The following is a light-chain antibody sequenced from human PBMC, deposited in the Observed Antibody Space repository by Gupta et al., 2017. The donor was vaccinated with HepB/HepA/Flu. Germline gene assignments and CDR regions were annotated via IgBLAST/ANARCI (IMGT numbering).Light chain of an antibody. Sequence: SVLTQPPSASRTPRHRVTVSRSQSSSNIGSNYVYWYQQAPGTAPVLLIYRNNQRPSGVAEPFSGSKSGTSVSLAISGVRSEDEADYYCAAGDDSLSCWVFGGGTKLTVL. V-gene: IGLV1-47*01. CDR1: SSNIGSNY. CDR3: AAGDDSLSCWV. J-gene: IGLJ3*02. CDR2: RNN.